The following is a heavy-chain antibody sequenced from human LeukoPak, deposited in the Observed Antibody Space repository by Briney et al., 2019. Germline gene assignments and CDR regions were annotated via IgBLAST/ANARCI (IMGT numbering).Heavy chain of an antibody. CDR1: GGSVSSDY. Sequence: SETLSLNCTVSGGSVSSDYWSRIRQPPGKGLEWIGYIYHTGNSDYNPSLKSRATISLDTSKNQFSLKLTSVTAADTAVYFRARHPFSSPFDYWGQGALVTVSS. CDR2: IYHTGNS. J-gene: IGHJ4*02. CDR3: ARHPFSSPFDY. V-gene: IGHV4-59*08. D-gene: IGHD2/OR15-2a*01.